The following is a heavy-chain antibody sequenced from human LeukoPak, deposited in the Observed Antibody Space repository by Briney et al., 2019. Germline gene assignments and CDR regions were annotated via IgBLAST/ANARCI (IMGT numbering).Heavy chain of an antibody. Sequence: GGSLRLSCAASGFTVSSNYMTWVRQAPGKGLEWVSVIFDGEDTKYADSVKGRFTISRDNPKNTLYLEMDSLRVEDTAVYYCARAYRGYYAPPGACWGQGPRVPVSS. V-gene: IGHV3-53*01. J-gene: IGHJ4*02. D-gene: IGHD2-2*01. CDR3: ARAYRGYYAPPGAC. CDR1: GFTVSSNY. CDR2: IFDGEDT.